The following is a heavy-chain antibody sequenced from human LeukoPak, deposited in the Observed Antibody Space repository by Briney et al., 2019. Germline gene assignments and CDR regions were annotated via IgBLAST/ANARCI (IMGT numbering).Heavy chain of an antibody. CDR2: LHHTGTT. CDR1: DYSISSTAY. D-gene: IGHD4-23*01. V-gene: IGHV4-38-2*02. J-gene: IGHJ2*01. CDR3: ASDYGGNHYWYFDL. Sequence: SETLSLICTVSDYSISSTAYWGWVRQPPGKGLEWIGNLHHTGTTYYNPSLKSRLTISVETSKNQFYLSLSSVTAADTAVYYCASDYGGNHYWYFDLWGRGTLVTVSS.